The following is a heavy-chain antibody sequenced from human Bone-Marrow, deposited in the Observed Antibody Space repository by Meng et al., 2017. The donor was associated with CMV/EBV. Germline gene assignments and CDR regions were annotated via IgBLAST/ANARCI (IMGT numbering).Heavy chain of an antibody. J-gene: IGHJ6*02. V-gene: IGHV3-23*01. CDR1: GFPFRDYA. CDR3: AKAYSSSYPYYYYGMDV. Sequence: GESLKISCVASGFPFRDYAMNWVRQAPGKGLEWVSGINGRGNNTYNADSVKGRFTISRDNSKNTLYLQMNSLRAEDTAVYYCAKAYSSSYPYYYYGMDVWGQGTTVTVSS. D-gene: IGHD6-6*01. CDR2: INGRGNNT.